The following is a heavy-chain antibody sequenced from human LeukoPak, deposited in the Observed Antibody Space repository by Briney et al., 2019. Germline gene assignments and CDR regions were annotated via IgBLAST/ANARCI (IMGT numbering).Heavy chain of an antibody. J-gene: IGHJ4*02. CDR2: IYYSGST. CDR3: ARDPGFIAAAGKSLDY. D-gene: IGHD6-13*01. Sequence: SETLSLTCTVSGGSISSYYWSWIRQPPGKGLDWIGYIYYSGSTNYNPSLKSRVTISVDTSKNQFSLKLSSVTAADTAVYYCARDPGFIAAAGKSLDYWGQGTLVTVSS. CDR1: GGSISSYY. V-gene: IGHV4-59*01.